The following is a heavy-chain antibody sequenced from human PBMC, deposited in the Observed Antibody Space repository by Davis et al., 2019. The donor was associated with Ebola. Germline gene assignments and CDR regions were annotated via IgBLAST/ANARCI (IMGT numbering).Heavy chain of an antibody. V-gene: IGHV3-48*02. D-gene: IGHD1-1*01. J-gene: IGHJ4*02. CDR1: EFTFSSYT. Sequence: GESLKISCAASEFTFSSYTMNWVRQAPGKGLEWVSFISYPSNIIYYADSVRGRFTISRDNAKNSLYLQMNSLRDEDTAVYYCVREDWNHRGFLYWGQGTLVTVSS. CDR2: ISYPSNII. CDR3: VREDWNHRGFLY.